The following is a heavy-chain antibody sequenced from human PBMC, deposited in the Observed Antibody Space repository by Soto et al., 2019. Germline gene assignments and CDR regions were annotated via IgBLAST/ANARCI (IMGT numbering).Heavy chain of an antibody. J-gene: IGHJ4*02. CDR2: IYYSGST. D-gene: IGHD6-6*01. Sequence: ASEDLCLPRTVSGGLLSRGGYFVCWVRQDPGKGLDSIGYIYYSGSTYYNPSLKSRVTISVDTSKNQFSLKLSSVTAADTAVYYCASSSTSIAARPDVHPLDYCGQGTLDTVSS. CDR3: ASSSTSIAARPDVHPLDY. V-gene: IGHV4-31*02. CDR1: GGLLSRGGYF.